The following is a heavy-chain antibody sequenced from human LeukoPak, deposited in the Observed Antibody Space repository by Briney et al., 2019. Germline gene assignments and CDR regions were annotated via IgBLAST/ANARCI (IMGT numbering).Heavy chain of an antibody. Sequence: GGSLRPSCAASGFTFSSYAMSWVRQAPGKGLEWVSAISGSGGSTYYADSVKGRFTISRDNSKNTLYLQMNSLRAEDTAVYYCAKDLASGGKVPAADYWGQGTLVTVSS. CDR3: AKDLASGGKVPAADY. CDR2: ISGSGGST. V-gene: IGHV3-23*01. J-gene: IGHJ4*02. CDR1: GFTFSSYA. D-gene: IGHD2-2*01.